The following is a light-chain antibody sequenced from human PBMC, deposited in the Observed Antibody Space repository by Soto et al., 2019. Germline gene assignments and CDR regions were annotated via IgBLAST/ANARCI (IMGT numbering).Light chain of an antibody. CDR3: SSYSNSTTLYV. J-gene: IGLJ1*01. CDR1: SRDVGGYNY. V-gene: IGLV2-14*03. Sequence: QSVLTKPASVSGSPGQSITISCTGTSRDVGGYNYVSWYQHHPGKVPKLVIYDVSKRPSGVSDRFSGSKSGNTASLTISGLQAEDEADYYCSSYSNSTTLYVFGTGTKVTVL. CDR2: DVS.